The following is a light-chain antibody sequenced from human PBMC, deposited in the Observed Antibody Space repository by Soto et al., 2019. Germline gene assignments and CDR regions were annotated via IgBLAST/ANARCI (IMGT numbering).Light chain of an antibody. J-gene: IGKJ5*01. CDR3: QQSYSVPIT. CDR1: QSISSH. CDR2: AAS. Sequence: DIQMTQSPSSLSASVGDRVTITCRASQSISSHLNWYQQKPGKDPKFLIHAASSLQSGVPSRFSGSGSGTDFNLTINSLQTEDFATYYCQQSYSVPITFGQGKRVEIK. V-gene: IGKV1-39*01.